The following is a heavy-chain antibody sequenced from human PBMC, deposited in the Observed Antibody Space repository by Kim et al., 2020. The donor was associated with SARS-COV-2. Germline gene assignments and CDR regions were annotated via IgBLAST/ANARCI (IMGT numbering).Heavy chain of an antibody. CDR2: INSDGSST. CDR3: ARTGDTAMVYYYYGMDV. D-gene: IGHD5-18*01. Sequence: GGSLRLSCAASGFTFSSYWMHWVRQAPGKGLAWVSRINSDGSSTSYADSVKGRFTISRDNAKNTLYLQMNSLRAEDTAVYYCARTGDTAMVYYYYGMDVWGQGTTVTVSS. J-gene: IGHJ6*02. CDR1: GFTFSSYW. V-gene: IGHV3-74*01.